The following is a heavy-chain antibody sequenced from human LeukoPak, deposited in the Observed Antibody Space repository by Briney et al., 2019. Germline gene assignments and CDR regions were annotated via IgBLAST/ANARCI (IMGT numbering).Heavy chain of an antibody. CDR2: IYYSGST. J-gene: IGHJ3*02. Sequence: SETLSLTCTVSGGSISSYYWSWIRQPPGKGLEWIGYIYYSGSTNYNPSLKSRVTISVDTSKNQFSLKLSSVTAADTAAYYCARGGGSSWYADAFDIWGQGTMVTVSS. V-gene: IGHV4-59*01. CDR3: ARGGGSSWYADAFDI. CDR1: GGSISSYY. D-gene: IGHD6-13*01.